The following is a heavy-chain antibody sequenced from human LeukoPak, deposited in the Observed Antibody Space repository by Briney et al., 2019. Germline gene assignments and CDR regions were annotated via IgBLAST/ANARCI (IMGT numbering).Heavy chain of an antibody. V-gene: IGHV4-34*01. CDR3: ARARRTTYGDYYYGMDV. J-gene: IGHJ6*02. D-gene: IGHD4-17*01. Sequence: SETLSLTCTVYGGSFSDYYWSWIRQPPGEGLEWIGEINHSGSTNYNPSLKSRVTISVDTSKNQFSLKLSSVTAADTAVYHCARARRTTYGDYYYGMDVWGQGTTVTVSS. CDR2: INHSGST. CDR1: GGSFSDYY.